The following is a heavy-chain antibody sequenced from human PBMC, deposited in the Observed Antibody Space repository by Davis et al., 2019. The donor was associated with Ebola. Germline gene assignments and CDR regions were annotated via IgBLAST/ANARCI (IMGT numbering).Heavy chain of an antibody. CDR2: ISNTFDT. D-gene: IGHD3-22*01. Sequence: PGGSLRLSCSASGFTFLNYGMTWVRQAPGKGLEWVSTISNTFDTYYAGSVKGRFTVSRDNSKNTLYLQMNSPRAEDTAVYYCARDYYDSSGPFDYSGQGTLVTVSS. V-gene: IGHV3-23*01. CDR3: ARDYYDSSGPFDY. CDR1: GFTFLNYG. J-gene: IGHJ4*02.